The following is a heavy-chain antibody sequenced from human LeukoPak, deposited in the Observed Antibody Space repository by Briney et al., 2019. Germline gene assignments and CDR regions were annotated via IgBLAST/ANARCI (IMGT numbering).Heavy chain of an antibody. CDR1: GGSFSGYY. V-gene: IGHV4-34*01. CDR2: INHSGST. CDR3: AREGWGVTTFGYYYYMDV. D-gene: IGHD4-17*01. J-gene: IGHJ6*03. Sequence: SETLSLTCAVYGGSFSGYYWSWIRQPPGKGLEWIGEINHSGSTNYNPSLKSRVTISVDTSKNQFSLKLSSVTAADTAVYYCAREGWGVTTFGYYYYMDVWGKGTTVTVSS.